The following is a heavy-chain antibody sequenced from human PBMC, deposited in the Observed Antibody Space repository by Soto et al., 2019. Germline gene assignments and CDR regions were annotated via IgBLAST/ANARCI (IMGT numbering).Heavy chain of an antibody. CDR3: ARGRLYSSGWYLEYYYYGMDV. Sequence: PSETLSLTCAVYGGSFRGYYWSWIRQPPGKGLEWFGEINHSGSTNYNPSLKSRVTISVDTSKNQFSLKLSSVTAADTAVYYCARGRLYSSGWYLEYYYYGMDVWGQGTTVTVSS. D-gene: IGHD6-19*01. CDR1: GGSFRGYY. J-gene: IGHJ6*02. CDR2: INHSGST. V-gene: IGHV4-34*01.